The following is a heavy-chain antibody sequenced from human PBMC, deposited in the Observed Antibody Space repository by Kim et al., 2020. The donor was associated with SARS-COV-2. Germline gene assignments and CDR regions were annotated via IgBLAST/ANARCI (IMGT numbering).Heavy chain of an antibody. CDR3: ASDPVGEYSYGYF. V-gene: IGHV4-61*02. D-gene: IGHD5-18*01. Sequence: SETLSLTCTVSGGSISSGSYYWSWIRQPAGKGLEWIGRIYTSGSTNYNPSLKSRVTISVDTSKNQFSLKLSSVTAADTAVYYCASDPVGEYSYGYFWGQGTLVTVSS. CDR1: GGSISSGSYY. CDR2: IYTSGST. J-gene: IGHJ4*02.